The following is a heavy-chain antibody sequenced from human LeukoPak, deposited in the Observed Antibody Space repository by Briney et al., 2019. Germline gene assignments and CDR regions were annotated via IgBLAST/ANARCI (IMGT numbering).Heavy chain of an antibody. D-gene: IGHD3-16*02. J-gene: IGHJ4*02. CDR3: AKTIVIPIALGVFDY. CDR1: GFTFSSSA. V-gene: IGHV3-23*01. CDR2: ISDNVGST. Sequence: GGSLRLSCAASGFTFSSSAMSWVRQAPGKGLEGVSTISDNVGSTYYADSVKGRFTISRDNSKNTLYLQMNSLRAEDTAIYYCAKTIVIPIALGVFDYWGQGTLVTVSS.